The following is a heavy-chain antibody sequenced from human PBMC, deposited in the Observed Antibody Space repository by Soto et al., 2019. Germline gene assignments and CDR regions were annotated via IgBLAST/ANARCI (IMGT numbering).Heavy chain of an antibody. CDR3: AKVFLVVVTADAFDI. V-gene: IGHV3-30*18. D-gene: IGHD2-21*02. J-gene: IGHJ3*02. Sequence: QVQLVESGGGVVQPGRSLRLSCAASGFTFSSYGMHWVRQAPGKGLEWVAVISYDGSNKYYADSVKGRFTISRDNSKNTLYLQMNSLRAEDTAVYYCAKVFLVVVTADAFDIWGQGTMVTVSS. CDR1: GFTFSSYG. CDR2: ISYDGSNK.